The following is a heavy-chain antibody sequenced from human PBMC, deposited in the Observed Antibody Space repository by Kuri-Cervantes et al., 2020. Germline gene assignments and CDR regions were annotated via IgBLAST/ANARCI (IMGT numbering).Heavy chain of an antibody. CDR2: IYYSGST. V-gene: IGHV4-39*01. J-gene: IGHJ4*02. CDR1: GGTISSSSYY. Sequence: SETLSLTCTVSGGTISSSSYYWGWIRQPPGKGLEWIGSIYYSGSTYYNPSLKTRVTISVDTSKNQFSLKLHSVTAAYTAGYYCSKHGSGYLLSTNDFDYWGQGTLVTVSS. CDR3: SKHGSGYLLSTNDFDY. D-gene: IGHD5-12*01.